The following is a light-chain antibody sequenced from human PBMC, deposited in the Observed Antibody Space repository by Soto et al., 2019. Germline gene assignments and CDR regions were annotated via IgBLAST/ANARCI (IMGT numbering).Light chain of an antibody. V-gene: IGKV1-5*03. CDR2: KAS. Sequence: DIQMTQSPSTLSASVGDRVTITCRASQSVSSWLAWYQQKPGKAPKLLIHKASSLEIGVASRFSGSGSGTEFTLTISTLQPDDFATYYCQHYHSYSLYTFGQGTKLEIK. J-gene: IGKJ2*01. CDR1: QSVSSW. CDR3: QHYHSYSLYT.